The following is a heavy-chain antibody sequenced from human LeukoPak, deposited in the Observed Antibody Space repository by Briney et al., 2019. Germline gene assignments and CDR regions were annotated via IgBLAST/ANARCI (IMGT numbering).Heavy chain of an antibody. D-gene: IGHD6-19*01. J-gene: IGHJ4*02. CDR2: ISSSSSTI. CDR3: ARDRGGWPDY. Sequence: GGSLRLSCAASRFTFSIFAMNWVRQAPGKGLEWLSYISSSSSTIYYADSVKGRFAISRDNAKNSLYLQLNSLRPEDTGLYYCARDRGGWPDYWGQGTLVTVSS. CDR1: RFTFSIFA. V-gene: IGHV3-48*01.